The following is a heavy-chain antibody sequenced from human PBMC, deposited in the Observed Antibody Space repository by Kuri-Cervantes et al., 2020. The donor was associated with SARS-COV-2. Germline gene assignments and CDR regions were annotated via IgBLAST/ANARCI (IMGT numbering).Heavy chain of an antibody. CDR3: TRGREYCGSISCPLDWFDP. V-gene: IGHV1-8*01. CDR1: GYTFTSYD. CDR2: MNPNSGNT. J-gene: IGHJ5*02. Sequence: ASVKVSCKASGYTFTSYDINWVRQATGQGLEWMGGMNPNSGNTGFAQKFQDRVTMTRNTSINTAYMELSSLRSDDTAVYYCTRGREYCGSISCPLDWFDPWGQGTLVTFSS. D-gene: IGHD2-2*01.